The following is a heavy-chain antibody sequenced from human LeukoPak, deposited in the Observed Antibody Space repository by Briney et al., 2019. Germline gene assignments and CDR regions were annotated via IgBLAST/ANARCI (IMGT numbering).Heavy chain of an antibody. D-gene: IGHD2-21*02. Sequence: PGGSLRLSCAASGFTFSSFWMSWVRQAPGKGLEWVANIKQDGSEKHYVDSVMGRFTIARDNAKNSLYLQMNSLRVEDTAMYYCARGGRLLDYWGQGTLVIVSS. V-gene: IGHV3-7*05. CDR1: GFTFSSFW. CDR3: ARGGRLLDY. CDR2: IKQDGSEK. J-gene: IGHJ4*02.